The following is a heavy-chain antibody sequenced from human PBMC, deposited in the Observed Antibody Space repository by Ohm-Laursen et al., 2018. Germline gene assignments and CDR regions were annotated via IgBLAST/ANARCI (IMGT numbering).Heavy chain of an antibody. CDR3: ARDPLWYDQGWFDP. J-gene: IGHJ5*02. CDR2: MNPNSGNT. CDR1: GYTFTSYD. V-gene: IGHV1-8*01. Sequence: GASVKVSCKASGYTFTSYDINWVRQATGQGLEWMGWMNPNSGNTGYAQKFQGRVTMTRNTSISTAYMELSRLRSDDTAVYYCARDPLWYDQGWFDPWGQGTLVTVSS. D-gene: IGHD3-10*01.